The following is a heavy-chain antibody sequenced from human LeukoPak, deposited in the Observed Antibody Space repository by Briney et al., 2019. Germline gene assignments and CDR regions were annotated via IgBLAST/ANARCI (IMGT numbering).Heavy chain of an antibody. CDR2: IYYSGST. D-gene: IGHD6-19*01. CDR1: GGSISSYY. V-gene: IGHV4-59*08. J-gene: IGHJ5*02. CDR3: ARRGSSGWPFTNWFDP. Sequence: SETLSLTCIVSGGSISSYYWSWIRQPPGKGLEWIGYIYYSGSTNYNPSLKSRVTISVDTSKNQFSLKLSSVTAADTAVYYCARRGSSGWPFTNWFDPWGQGTLVTVSS.